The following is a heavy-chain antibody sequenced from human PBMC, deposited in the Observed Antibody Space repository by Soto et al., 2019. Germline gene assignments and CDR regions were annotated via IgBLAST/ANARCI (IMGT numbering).Heavy chain of an antibody. CDR1: GFTFSSLW. J-gene: IGHJ4*02. Sequence: GGSLILSCEASGFTFSSLWMSWVRQAPGKGLEWVANIKQDGSEKHYVDSVKGRFIISRDNAKNSLYLQLNSLRVEDTAIYYCARYAWLDYWGQGTQVTVSS. CDR3: ARYAWLDY. V-gene: IGHV3-7*02. D-gene: IGHD5-12*01. CDR2: IKQDGSEK.